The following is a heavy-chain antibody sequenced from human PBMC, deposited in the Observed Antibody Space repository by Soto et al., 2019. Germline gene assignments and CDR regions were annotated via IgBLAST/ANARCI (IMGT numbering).Heavy chain of an antibody. J-gene: IGHJ6*02. CDR2: IYYSGST. D-gene: IGHD5-12*01. V-gene: IGHV4-61*01. CDR1: GGSVSSGSYY. CDR3: ASLSGYDYPHYYYYGMDV. Sequence: SETLSLTCTVSGGSVSSGSYYWSWIRQPPGKGLEWIGYIYYSGSTNYNPSLKSRVTISVDTSKNQFSLKLSSVTAADTAVYYCASLSGYDYPHYYYYGMDVWGQGTTVTVSS.